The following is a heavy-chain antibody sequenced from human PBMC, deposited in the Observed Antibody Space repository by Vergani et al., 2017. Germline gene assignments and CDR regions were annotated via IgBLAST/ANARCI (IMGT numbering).Heavy chain of an antibody. J-gene: IGHJ3*02. V-gene: IGHV4-34*01. D-gene: IGHD6-19*01. CDR3: ARERGGGIAVAGTGRNDAFDI. CDR2: INHSGST. CDR1: GGSFSGYY. Sequence: QVQLQQWGAGLLKPSETLSLTCAVYGGSFSGYYWSWIRQPPGKGLEWIGEINHSGSTNYNPSLKSRVTISVDTSKNQFSLKLGSVTAADTAVYYCARERGGGIAVAGTGRNDAFDIWGQGTMVTVSS.